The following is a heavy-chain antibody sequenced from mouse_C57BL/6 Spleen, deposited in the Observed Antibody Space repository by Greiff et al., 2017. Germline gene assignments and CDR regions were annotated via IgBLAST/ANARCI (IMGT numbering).Heavy chain of an antibody. CDR3: ARESGGYAMDY. J-gene: IGHJ4*01. V-gene: IGHV1-55*01. Sequence: QVQLQQSGAELVKPGASVKMSCKASGYTFTSYWITWVKQRPGQGLEWIGDIYPGSGSTNYNEKFKSKATLTVDTSSSTAYMQLSSLTSEDSAVYYCARESGGYAMDYWGQGTSVTVSS. CDR1: GYTFTSYW. CDR2: IYPGSGST.